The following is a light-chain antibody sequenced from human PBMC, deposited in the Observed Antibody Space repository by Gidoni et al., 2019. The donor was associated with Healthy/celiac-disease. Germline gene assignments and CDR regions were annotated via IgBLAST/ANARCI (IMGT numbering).Light chain of an antibody. CDR1: QSVLYSSNNKHY. CDR2: WAS. Sequence: DIVMTQSPDSLAVSLGERATINCKSSQSVLYSSNNKHYLAWYQQKPGQPPKLLIYWASTRESVVPDRFSGSGSGTDFTLTISSLQAEDVAVYYCQQYYSTPITFGQGTRLEIK. J-gene: IGKJ5*01. CDR3: QQYYSTPIT. V-gene: IGKV4-1*01.